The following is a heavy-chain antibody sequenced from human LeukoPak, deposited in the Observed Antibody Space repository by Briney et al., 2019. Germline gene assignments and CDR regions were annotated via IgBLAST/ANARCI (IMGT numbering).Heavy chain of an antibody. CDR1: GYTFTSYY. D-gene: IGHD6-6*01. V-gene: IGHV1-46*01. J-gene: IGHJ2*01. CDR2: INPSGGST. Sequence: ASVKVSCKASGYTFTSYYMHWVRQAPGQGLEWMGTINPSGGSTSYAQKFQGRVTMTRDMSTSTVYMELSSLRSEDTAVYYCARNPGIAARPSYWYFDLWGRGTLVTVSS. CDR3: ARNPGIAARPSYWYFDL.